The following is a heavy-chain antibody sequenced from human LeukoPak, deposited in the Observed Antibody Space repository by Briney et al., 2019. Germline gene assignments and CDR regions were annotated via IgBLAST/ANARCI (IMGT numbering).Heavy chain of an antibody. V-gene: IGHV4-59*01. J-gene: IGHJ4*02. D-gene: IGHD5-18*01. CDR2: IYYSGST. CDR1: GGSISSCY. Sequence: PSETLSLTCTVSGGSISSCYWSWIRQPPGKGLEWIGYIYYSGSTNYNPSLKSRVTISVDTSKNQFSLKLSSVTAADTAVYYCARDLGYSYGYGGYFDYWGQGTLVTVSS. CDR3: ARDLGYSYGYGGYFDY.